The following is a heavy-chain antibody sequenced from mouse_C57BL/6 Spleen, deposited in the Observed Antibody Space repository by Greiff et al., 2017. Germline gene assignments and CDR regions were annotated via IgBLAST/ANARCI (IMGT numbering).Heavy chain of an antibody. J-gene: IGHJ3*01. CDR1: GYSITSGYY. D-gene: IGHD2-12*01. CDR3: AREAYYNPAY. Sequence: ESGPGLVKPSQSLSLTCSVTGYSITSGYYWNWIRQFPGNKLEWMGYISYDGSNNYNPSLKNRISITRDTSKNQFFLKLNSVTTEDTATYYCAREAYYNPAYWGQGTLVTVSA. CDR2: ISYDGSN. V-gene: IGHV3-6*01.